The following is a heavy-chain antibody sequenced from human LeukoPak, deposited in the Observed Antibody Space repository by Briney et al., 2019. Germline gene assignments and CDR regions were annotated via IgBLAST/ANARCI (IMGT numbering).Heavy chain of an antibody. D-gene: IGHD2-15*01. J-gene: IGHJ4*02. V-gene: IGHV1-18*04. CDR3: TRFGLASPDIEDFDY. Sequence: ASVKVSCKASGYTFTSYGISWVRQAPGQGLEWMGWISAYNGNTNYAQKLQGRVTMTTDTSTSTAYMELRSLRSDDTAVYYCTRFGLASPDIEDFDYWGQGTLVAVSS. CDR2: ISAYNGNT. CDR1: GYTFTSYG.